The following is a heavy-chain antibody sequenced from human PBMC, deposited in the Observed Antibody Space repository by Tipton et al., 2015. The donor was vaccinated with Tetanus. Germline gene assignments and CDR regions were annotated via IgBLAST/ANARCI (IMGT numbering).Heavy chain of an antibody. D-gene: IGHD3-10*01. CDR2: ISYSGRT. CDR1: GGSISGSSHY. V-gene: IGHV4-39*02. Sequence: LRLSCSVSGGSISGSSHYGAWVRQSPGKGLEWIGSISYSGRTYYSPSLKSRVNMSVDTSKKDFSVRLGSVTAADTAVYYCARLREIVSRSGWAFDYWGQGILVTVSS. J-gene: IGHJ4*02. CDR3: ARLREIVSRSGWAFDY.